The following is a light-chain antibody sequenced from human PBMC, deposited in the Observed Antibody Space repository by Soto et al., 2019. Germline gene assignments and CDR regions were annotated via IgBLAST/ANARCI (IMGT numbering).Light chain of an antibody. J-gene: IGKJ4*01. CDR1: QSVSSN. CDR2: GAS. Sequence: EIVMTQSPATLSVSPGERATLSCRASQSVSSNLAWYQQKPGQAPRLLIYGASTRATGIPARFSGSGSGTVFTLTLSRRQSEDFAVYYCQQYNNGPPLTFGGGTKVEIK. CDR3: QQYNNGPPLT. V-gene: IGKV3-15*01.